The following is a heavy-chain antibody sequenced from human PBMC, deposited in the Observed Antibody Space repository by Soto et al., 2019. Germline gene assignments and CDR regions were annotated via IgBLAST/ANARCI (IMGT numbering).Heavy chain of an antibody. Sequence: GGSLRLSCAASGFTFSSYAMSWVRQAPGKGLEWVSAISGSGGSTYYADSVKGRFTISRDNSKNTLYLQMNSLRAEDTAVYYCARGGNSYSVIDSWGQGTLVTVSS. CDR2: ISGSGGST. CDR3: ARGGNSYSVIDS. V-gene: IGHV3-23*01. J-gene: IGHJ4*02. D-gene: IGHD2-15*01. CDR1: GFTFSSYA.